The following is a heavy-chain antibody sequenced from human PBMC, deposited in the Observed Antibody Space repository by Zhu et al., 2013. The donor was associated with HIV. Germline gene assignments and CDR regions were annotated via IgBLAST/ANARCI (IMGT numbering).Heavy chain of an antibody. J-gene: IGHJ4*02. CDR2: INSNSGGT. Sequence: QVQLVQSGAEVKKPGASVKVSCKASGYTFTGYYIHWVRQAPGQGLEWMGWINSNSGGTNYAQRFQGRVTMTRDTSISTAYMELSRLRSDDTAVYYCARRYYYESGSYLGHFDYWAREPGSSSPQ. CDR1: GYTFTGYY. CDR3: ARRYYYESGSYLGHFDY. D-gene: IGHD3-22*01. V-gene: IGHV1-2*02.